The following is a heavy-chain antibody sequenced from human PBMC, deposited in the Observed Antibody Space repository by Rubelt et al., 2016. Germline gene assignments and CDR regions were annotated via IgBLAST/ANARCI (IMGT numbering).Heavy chain of an antibody. Sequence: GSLRLSCAASGFTFEDYGMTWVRQAPGKGLEWVSGIIWNGVGTGYAASVKGRFTISRDNAKNSLYLQMNSLTVEDTAVYYCSRAIPTATTGGIYWGQGTLVTVSS. V-gene: IGHV3-20*04. CDR3: SRAIPTATTGGIY. D-gene: IGHD4-17*01. CDR2: IIWNGVGT. CDR1: GFTFEDYG. J-gene: IGHJ4*02.